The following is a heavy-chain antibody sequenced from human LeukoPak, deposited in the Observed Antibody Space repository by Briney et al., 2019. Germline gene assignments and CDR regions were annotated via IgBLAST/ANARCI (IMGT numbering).Heavy chain of an antibody. Sequence: PGGSLRLSCAASGFIFSNYALMWLRQSPGKGLEWVSAIRGSGGGTFYADSVKGRFTISRDSSKNTLYLQMNGLRAEDTAVYYCARDPNGDYIGAFDMWGRGTLVTVSS. CDR1: GFIFSNYA. D-gene: IGHD4-17*01. J-gene: IGHJ3*02. CDR3: ARDPNGDYIGAFDM. V-gene: IGHV3-23*01. CDR2: IRGSGGGT.